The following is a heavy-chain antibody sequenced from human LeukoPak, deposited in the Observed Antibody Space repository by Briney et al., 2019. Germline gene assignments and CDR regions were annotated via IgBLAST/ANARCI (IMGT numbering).Heavy chain of an antibody. J-gene: IGHJ6*02. Sequence: ASVKVSCKASGGTFSSYAISWVRQAPGQGLEWMGGIIPIFGTANYAQKFQGRVTITADESTSTAYMELSSLRSEDTAVYYCARAPYYDFWSGYRSFYYYYGMDVWGQGATVTVSS. CDR3: ARAPYYDFWSGYRSFYYYYGMDV. CDR1: GGTFSSYA. CDR2: IIPIFGTA. D-gene: IGHD3-3*01. V-gene: IGHV1-69*01.